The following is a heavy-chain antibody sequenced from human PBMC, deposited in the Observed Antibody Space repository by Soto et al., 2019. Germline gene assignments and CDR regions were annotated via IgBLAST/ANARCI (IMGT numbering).Heavy chain of an antibody. V-gene: IGHV3-33*03. J-gene: IGHJ4*02. CDR2: IWNDGFRK. D-gene: IGHD2-8*01. CDR1: GFTFSKYG. CDR3: ATDEDNGANALDY. Sequence: VQLVESGGGMVQPGTSLRLSCAASGFTFSKYGMHWVRQAPGKGLEWGALIWNDGFRKVYVDSVKGRFTISRDNSKNTLDLQMNNLRDEDTAVYYCATDEDNGANALDYGGTGTLVTVSS.